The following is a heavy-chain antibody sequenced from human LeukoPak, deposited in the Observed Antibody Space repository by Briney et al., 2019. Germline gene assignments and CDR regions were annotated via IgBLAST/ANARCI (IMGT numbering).Heavy chain of an antibody. V-gene: IGHV4-39*07. CDR2: IYYSGST. CDR1: GGSISSSSYY. Sequence: SETLSLTCTVSGGSISSSSYYWGWIRQPPGKGLEWIGSIYYSGSTYYNPSLKSRVTISVDTSKNQFSLKLSSVTAADTAVYYCARIGDYRGVYWGQGTLVTVSS. D-gene: IGHD3-16*01. J-gene: IGHJ4*02. CDR3: ARIGDYRGVY.